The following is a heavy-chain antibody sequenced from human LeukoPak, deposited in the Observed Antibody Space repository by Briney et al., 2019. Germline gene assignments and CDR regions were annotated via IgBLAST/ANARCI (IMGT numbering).Heavy chain of an antibody. Sequence: GGSLILSCAASGFTFSSYNMHWVRQATGKGLEWVSAIGTAGDTYYPGSVKGRFTISTENAENSLYLQMNSLRAGDTAVYYCARALRSGYDTSDAFDIWGQETMVTVSS. V-gene: IGHV3-13*01. D-gene: IGHD5-12*01. J-gene: IGHJ3*02. CDR3: ARALRSGYDTSDAFDI. CDR1: GFTFSSYN. CDR2: IGTAGDT.